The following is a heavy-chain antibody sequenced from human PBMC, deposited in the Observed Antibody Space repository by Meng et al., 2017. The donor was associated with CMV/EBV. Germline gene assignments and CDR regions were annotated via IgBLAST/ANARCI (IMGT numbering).Heavy chain of an antibody. J-gene: IGHJ4*02. V-gene: IGHV1-18*01. CDR3: ARDRYNWDFDY. CDR2: ISTYNGNT. CDR1: GYTFINVG. Sequence: SCKASGYTFINVGFSWVRQAPGQGLQWMGWISTYNGNTNYAQRLQGRVTLTTDTSTSTAYTELRSLRSDDTAVYYCARDRYNWDFDYWGQGTLVTVSS. D-gene: IGHD1-1*01.